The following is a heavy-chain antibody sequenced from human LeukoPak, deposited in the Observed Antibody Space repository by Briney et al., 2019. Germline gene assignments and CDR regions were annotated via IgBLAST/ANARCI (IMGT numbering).Heavy chain of an antibody. CDR1: GFTFSSYA. CDR3: ARDSSVVAEPSHFDY. V-gene: IGHV3-30-3*01. Sequence: PGGSLRLSCAASGFTFSSYAMHWVRQAPGKGLEWVAVISYDGSNKYYADSVKGRFTISRDNSKNTLYLQMNSLRAEDTAVYYCARDSSVVAEPSHFDYWGQGTLVTVSS. D-gene: IGHD2-15*01. J-gene: IGHJ4*02. CDR2: ISYDGSNK.